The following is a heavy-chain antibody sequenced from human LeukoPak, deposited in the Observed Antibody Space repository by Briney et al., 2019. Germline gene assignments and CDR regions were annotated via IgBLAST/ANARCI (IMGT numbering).Heavy chain of an antibody. D-gene: IGHD2-2*01. Sequence: ASVKVSCKASGYTFTNLGISWVRQAPGKGLEWMGWISAYNSNTNYAQKLQGRVTMTTDTSTSTAYMELRSLTSDDTAVYYCARVGAYCTSTSCLDYWGQGTLVTVSS. V-gene: IGHV1-18*01. J-gene: IGHJ4*02. CDR1: GYTFTNLG. CDR3: ARVGAYCTSTSCLDY. CDR2: ISAYNSNT.